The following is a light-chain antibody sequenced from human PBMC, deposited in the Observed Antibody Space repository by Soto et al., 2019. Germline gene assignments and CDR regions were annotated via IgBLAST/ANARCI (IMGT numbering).Light chain of an antibody. Sequence: QSVLTQPPSASGTPGQRVTISCSGSSSNIGSNYVYWYQQLPGTAPKLLIYSNNQRPSGVPDRFSGSKSGTSASLAISGLRSEDEADYYCAAWDDSLSGLFGGGTKVTV. CDR3: AAWDDSLSGL. CDR2: SNN. V-gene: IGLV1-47*02. J-gene: IGLJ2*01. CDR1: SSNIGSNY.